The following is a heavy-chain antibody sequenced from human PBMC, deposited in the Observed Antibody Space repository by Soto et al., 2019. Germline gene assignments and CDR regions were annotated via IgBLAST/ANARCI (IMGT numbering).Heavy chain of an antibody. J-gene: IGHJ6*02. CDR2: IIPMFDST. V-gene: IGHV1-69*13. CDR3: ARRVVVTSVRDIAYYYYGLDV. Sequence: ASVKVSCKAFGGTFSSYAICWLRQAPGQGLEWMGGIIPMFDSTNYAQKFQGRVTITADESTSTAFMELSSLRSEDTAVYYCARRVVVTSVRDIAYYYYGLDVWGQGTTVTVSS. CDR1: GGTFSSYA. D-gene: IGHD2-21*02.